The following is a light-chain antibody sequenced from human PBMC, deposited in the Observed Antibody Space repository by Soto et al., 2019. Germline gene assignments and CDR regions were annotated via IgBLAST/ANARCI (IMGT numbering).Light chain of an antibody. CDR2: DAS. CDR1: QDISNY. Sequence: DIQMTQSPSSLSSSVGDRVTMTFDGVQDISNYLNWYQQKPGKAPKLLIYDASNLETGVPSRFSGSGSGTDFTFTISSLQPEDIATYYCQQYDNLTPRITFGQGTRLEIK. J-gene: IGKJ5*01. CDR3: QQYDNLTPRIT. V-gene: IGKV1-33*01.